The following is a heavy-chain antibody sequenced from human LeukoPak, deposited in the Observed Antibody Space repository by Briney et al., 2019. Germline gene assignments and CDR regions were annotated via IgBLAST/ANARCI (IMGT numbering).Heavy chain of an antibody. Sequence: GGSLTLSCAASGFTFSSYSMTWVRQAPGKGLEWVTAISSSSSYIYYADSVKGRFTSSRDNAKNPLYLQMNSLRAEDKAVYYCARDYYDSSGYYVEKRFDYWGQGTLVT. V-gene: IGHV3-21*01. CDR1: GFTFSSYS. D-gene: IGHD3-22*01. CDR3: ARDYYDSSGYYVEKRFDY. CDR2: ISSSSSYI. J-gene: IGHJ4*02.